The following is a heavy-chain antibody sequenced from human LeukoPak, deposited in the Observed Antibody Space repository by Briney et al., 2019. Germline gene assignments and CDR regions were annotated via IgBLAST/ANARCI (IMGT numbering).Heavy chain of an antibody. CDR3: ARIPRTVTVV. CDR1: GFTFSNYW. J-gene: IGHJ4*02. V-gene: IGHV3-7*05. CDR2: INQDGREK. D-gene: IGHD3-22*01. Sequence: PGGSLRLSCAASGFTFSNYWMSWVRQAPGKRLEWVANINQDGREKSYVDSVKGRFTISRDNAKNSLSLQMDSLRPEDTAVYYCARIPRTVTVVWGQGTLVTVSS.